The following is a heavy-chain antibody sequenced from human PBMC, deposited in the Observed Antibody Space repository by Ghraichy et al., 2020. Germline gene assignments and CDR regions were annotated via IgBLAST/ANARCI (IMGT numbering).Heavy chain of an antibody. CDR2: IKENGGEK. CDR1: GFTFGSYW. Sequence: GGSLRLSCAASGFTFGSYWMSWVRQAPGEGLEWVANIKENGGEKYSVDSVKGRFTIYRDNAKNSLYLQMNSLRVEDTAVYYCARTTAVSGTTWYFDLWGRGTLVTVSS. J-gene: IGHJ2*01. D-gene: IGHD1-7*01. CDR3: ARTTAVSGTTWYFDL. V-gene: IGHV3-7*01.